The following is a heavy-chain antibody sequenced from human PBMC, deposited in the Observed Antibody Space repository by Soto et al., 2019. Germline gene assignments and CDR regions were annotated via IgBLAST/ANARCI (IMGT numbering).Heavy chain of an antibody. D-gene: IGHD4-17*01. CDR1: GFTFSSYG. V-gene: IGHV3-30*18. J-gene: IGHJ5*02. Sequence: HPGGSLRLSCAASGFTFSSYGMHWVRQAPGKGLEWVAVISYDGSNKYYADSVKGRFTISRDNSKNTLYLQMNSLRAEDTAVYYCAKDALNDYGDYEGWGWFDPWGQGTLVTVSS. CDR3: AKDALNDYGDYEGWGWFDP. CDR2: ISYDGSNK.